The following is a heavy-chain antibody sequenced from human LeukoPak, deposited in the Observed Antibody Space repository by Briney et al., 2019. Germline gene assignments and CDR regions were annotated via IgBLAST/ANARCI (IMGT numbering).Heavy chain of an antibody. CDR1: GFTVSSNY. J-gene: IGHJ3*02. CDR3: AREGITMIVGAFDI. V-gene: IGHV3-53*01. CDR2: IYSGGST. D-gene: IGHD3-22*01. Sequence: PGGSLRLSCAASGFTVSSNYMSWVRQAPGKGLEWVSVIYSGGSTYYPGSVKGRFTISRENAKNSLYLQMNSLRAGDTAVYYCAREGITMIVGAFDIWGQGTMVTVSS.